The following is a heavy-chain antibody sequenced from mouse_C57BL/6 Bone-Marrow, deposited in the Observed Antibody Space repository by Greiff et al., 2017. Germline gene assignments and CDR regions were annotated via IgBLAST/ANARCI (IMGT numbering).Heavy chain of an antibody. CDR2: INYDGSST. CDR1: GFTFSDSY. CDR3: ARVGYYGNHYFDY. Sequence: EVQLQESEGGLVQPGSSMKLSCTASGFTFSDSYMAWVRQVPEKGLEWVANINYDGSSTYYLDSLKSRFIISRDNAKNILYLQMSSLKSEDTATYYCARVGYYGNHYFDYWGQGTTLTVSS. D-gene: IGHD2-1*01. J-gene: IGHJ2*01. V-gene: IGHV5-16*01.